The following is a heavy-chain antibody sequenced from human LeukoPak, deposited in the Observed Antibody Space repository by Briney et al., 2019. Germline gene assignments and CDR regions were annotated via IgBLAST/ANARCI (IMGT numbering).Heavy chain of an antibody. D-gene: IGHD2-21*02. Sequence: PGGSLRLSCAASGFNFSSYAMSWVRQAPGKGLEWVSAISGSGGSTYYADSVKGRFTISRDNSKNTLYLQMNSLRAEDTAVYYCAKDHPSGVVVTAILDYWGQGTLVTVSS. CDR2: ISGSGGST. CDR1: GFNFSSYA. V-gene: IGHV3-23*01. J-gene: IGHJ4*02. CDR3: AKDHPSGVVVTAILDY.